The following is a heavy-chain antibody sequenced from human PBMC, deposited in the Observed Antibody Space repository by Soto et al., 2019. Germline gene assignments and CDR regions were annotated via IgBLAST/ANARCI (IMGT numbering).Heavy chain of an antibody. CDR2: IKSKTDGGTT. J-gene: IGHJ4*02. D-gene: IGHD5-12*01. CDR3: TTDRGSGYRIFDY. CDR1: GFTFSNAW. V-gene: IGHV3-15*07. Sequence: GGSLRLSCAASGFTFSNAWMNWVRQAPGKGLEWVGRIKSKTDGGTTDYAAPVKGRFTISRDDSKNTLYLQMNSLKTEDTAVYYCTTDRGSGYRIFDYWGQGTLVTVSS.